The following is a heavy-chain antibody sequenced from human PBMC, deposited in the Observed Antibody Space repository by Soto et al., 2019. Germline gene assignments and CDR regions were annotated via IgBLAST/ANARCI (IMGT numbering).Heavy chain of an antibody. CDR2: INPYRGAT. D-gene: IGHD3-22*01. J-gene: IGHJ4*02. CDR1: GYTFTGYY. CDR3: ARVWSTGYFHF. V-gene: IGHV1-2*02. Sequence: QVQLVQSGAEVKKPGASVKVSCKASGYTFTGYYMHWVRQDPGQGLEWMGWINPYRGATNNAPKFQGRGTMTSDASVSTVYMDLTRLTSDDTAVYYCARVWSTGYFHFWGQGTLVTVSS.